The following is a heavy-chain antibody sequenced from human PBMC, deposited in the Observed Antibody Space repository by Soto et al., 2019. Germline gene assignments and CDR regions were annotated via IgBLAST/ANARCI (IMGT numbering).Heavy chain of an antibody. CDR2: ISRSGDRT. V-gene: IGHV3-64*02. CDR3: ARARCSSGQGYYFDY. D-gene: IGHD2-15*01. J-gene: IGHJ4*02. CDR1: GFTFSSYN. Sequence: EVQLVESGEGLVQPGGSLRLSCAASGFTFSSYNIHWIRQAPGKGLEFVSAISRSGDRTYYADSVKGRFTITRDNSRNTLWLQLGSLGPEDMAVYYCARARCSSGQGYYFDYWAGEPWSPSPQ.